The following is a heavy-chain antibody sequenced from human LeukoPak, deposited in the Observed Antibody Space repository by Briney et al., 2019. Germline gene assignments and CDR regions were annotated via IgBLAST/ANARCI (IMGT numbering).Heavy chain of an antibody. CDR3: ASGKLWSSKWGGSVDY. CDR1: GFTFSSYW. CDR2: IKQDGSEK. Sequence: GGSLRLSCAASGFTFSSYWMSWVRQAPGKGLEWVANIKQDGSEKYYVDSVKGRFTISRDNAKNSLYLQMNSLRAEDTAVYYCASGKLWSSKWGGSVDYWGQGTLVTVSS. V-gene: IGHV3-7*01. J-gene: IGHJ4*02. D-gene: IGHD5-18*01.